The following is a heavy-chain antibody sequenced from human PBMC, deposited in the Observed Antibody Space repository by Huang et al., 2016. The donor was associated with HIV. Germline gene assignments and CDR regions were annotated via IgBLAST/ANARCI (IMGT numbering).Heavy chain of an antibody. CDR2: VSPTRGTA. J-gene: IGHJ4*02. D-gene: IGHD3-22*01. CDR3: ATVDYYDTSGPQRGYFDN. V-gene: IGHV1-69*01. CDR1: GGSFRNFA. Sequence: QVQLVQSGAEVKKPGSSVTVSCKASGGSFRNFAIGWVRQAPGQGLEWMGGVSPTRGTANYAQKFQGRVTIIADESTSTAYMELSSLRSEDTAVYYCATVDYYDTSGPQRGYFDNWGQGTLVTVSS.